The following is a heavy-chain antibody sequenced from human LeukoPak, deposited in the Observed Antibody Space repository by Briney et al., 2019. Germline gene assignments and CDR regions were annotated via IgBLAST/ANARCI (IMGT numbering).Heavy chain of an antibody. D-gene: IGHD2-15*01. CDR1: GFNFNIYS. CDR2: IRADGDPT. V-gene: IGHV3-23*01. Sequence: GGSLRLSCRASGFNFNIYSMNWVRQAPGKGLEWVSVIRADGDPTHYADSVKGRFTISRDNSKNTFHLQLNSLRAEDTAVYYCAKDYSDSRVADVFFEYWGQGTLVTVSS. J-gene: IGHJ4*02. CDR3: AKDYSDSRVADVFFEY.